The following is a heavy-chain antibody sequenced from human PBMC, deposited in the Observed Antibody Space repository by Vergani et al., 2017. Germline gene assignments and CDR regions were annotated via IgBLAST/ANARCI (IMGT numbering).Heavy chain of an antibody. CDR1: GFTLSNYY. CDR3: AKHFRGWGIDY. Sequence: QVQLVESGGGVVQRGGSLNLSCATSGFTLSNYYMPWIRQGPGKGLEFVAFIQFVGSNQYYADSVKGRFTLSRDFSKNTLYLQMNSLRTDDTATYYCAKHFRGWGIDYWGQGTQVIVSS. D-gene: IGHD3-16*01. J-gene: IGHJ4*02. CDR2: IQFVGSNQ. V-gene: IGHV3-30*02.